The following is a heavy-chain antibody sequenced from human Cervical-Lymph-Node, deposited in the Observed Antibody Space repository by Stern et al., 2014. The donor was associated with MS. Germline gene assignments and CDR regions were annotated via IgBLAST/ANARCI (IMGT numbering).Heavy chain of an antibody. CDR3: TKRESDFWSGGFDP. CDR2: ISYDGSNK. D-gene: IGHD3-3*01. Sequence: VQLEESGGGVVQPGRSLRLSCAASGFPFSVYGMHWVRQAPGKGLEWGALISYDGSNKSYADSVKGRFTISRDNSKDTLYLQMNSLRSEDTAVYYCTKRESDFWSGGFDPWGQGTLVTVSS. J-gene: IGHJ5*02. CDR1: GFPFSVYG. V-gene: IGHV3-30*18.